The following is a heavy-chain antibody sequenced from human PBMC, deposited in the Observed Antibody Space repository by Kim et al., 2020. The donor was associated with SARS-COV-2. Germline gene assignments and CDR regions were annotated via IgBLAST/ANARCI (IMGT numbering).Heavy chain of an antibody. D-gene: IGHD3-10*01. Sequence: SETLSLTCAVYGGSFSGYYWSWIRQPPGKGLEWIGEINHSGSTNYNPSLKSRVTISVDTSKNQFSLKLSSVTAADTAVYYCARHPRGNYYGSGSLDYWGQGTLVTVSS. CDR2: INHSGST. J-gene: IGHJ4*02. V-gene: IGHV4-34*01. CDR1: GGSFSGYY. CDR3: ARHPRGNYYGSGSLDY.